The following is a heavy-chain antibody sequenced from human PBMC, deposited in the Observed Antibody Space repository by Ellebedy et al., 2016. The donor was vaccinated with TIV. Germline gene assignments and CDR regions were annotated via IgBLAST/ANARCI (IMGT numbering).Heavy chain of an antibody. CDR3: ATSAAIDAFDI. CDR1: GGSVIRSGYY. D-gene: IGHD6-25*01. CDR2: LYYSGST. Sequence: GSLRLXXSVSGGSVIRSGYYCTWIRQPPGKGLEWIGSLYYSGSTWYNPSLKSRVTISVDTSKNLFSLRLRSVAAADTAVYYCATSAAIDAFDIWGQGTMVTVSS. V-gene: IGHV4-39*02. J-gene: IGHJ3*02.